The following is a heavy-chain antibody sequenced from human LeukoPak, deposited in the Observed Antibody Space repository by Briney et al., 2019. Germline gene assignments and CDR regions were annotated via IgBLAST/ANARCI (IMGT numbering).Heavy chain of an antibody. V-gene: IGHV3-23*01. D-gene: IGHD3-22*01. J-gene: IGHJ3*02. CDR1: GFTFTSYG. CDR2: ISGSGDTT. Sequence: GGSLRLSCAASGFTFTSYGMSWVRQGPGRGLEWVSAISGSGDTTYYADSVRGRFTISRDNSKNTLYVQMKSLRAEDTAVYYCAKIAHYYDSSGYPKLDPFDIWGQGTMVTISS. CDR3: AKIAHYYDSSGYPKLDPFDI.